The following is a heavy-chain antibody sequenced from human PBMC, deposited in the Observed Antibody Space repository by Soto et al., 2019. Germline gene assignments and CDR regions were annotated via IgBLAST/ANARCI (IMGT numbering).Heavy chain of an antibody. J-gene: IGHJ5*02. V-gene: IGHV1-2*02. D-gene: IGHD2-2*01. CDR3: ARAGYCSSTSCYGWFDP. Sequence: ASVKVSCKASGYTFTGYYMHWVRQAPGQGLEWMGWINPNSGGTNYAQKFQGRVTMTRDTSISTAYMELSRLRSDDTAVYYCARAGYCSSTSCYGWFDPWGQGTLVTVS. CDR1: GYTFTGYY. CDR2: INPNSGGT.